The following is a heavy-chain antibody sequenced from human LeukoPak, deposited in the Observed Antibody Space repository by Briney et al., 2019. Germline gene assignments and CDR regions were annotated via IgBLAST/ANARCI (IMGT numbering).Heavy chain of an antibody. V-gene: IGHV3-64*01. CDR3: ARAIVGATLGYFDL. Sequence: GGSLRLSCAASGFTFSSYAMHWVRQAPGKGLEYVSAISSNGGSTYYANSVKGRFTISRDNSKNTLYLQMGSLRAEDMAVYYCARAIVGATLGYFDLWGRGTLVTVSS. CDR2: ISSNGGST. J-gene: IGHJ2*01. D-gene: IGHD1-26*01. CDR1: GFTFSSYA.